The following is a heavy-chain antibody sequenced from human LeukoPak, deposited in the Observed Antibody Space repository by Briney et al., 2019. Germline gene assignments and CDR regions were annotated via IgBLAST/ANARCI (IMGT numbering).Heavy chain of an antibody. V-gene: IGHV4-59*08. Sequence: SETLSLTCTVSGGSISSYYWSWIRQPPGKGLECIGYIYYSGSTNYSPSLKSRVTISVDTSKNQFSLRLSSVTAADTAVYYCARHGGSYSFDYWGQGTLVTVSS. CDR3: ARHGGSYSFDY. CDR2: IYYSGST. D-gene: IGHD1-26*01. J-gene: IGHJ4*02. CDR1: GGSISSYY.